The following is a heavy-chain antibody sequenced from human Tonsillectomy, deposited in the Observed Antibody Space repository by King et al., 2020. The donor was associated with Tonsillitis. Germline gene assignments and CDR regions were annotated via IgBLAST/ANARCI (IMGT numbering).Heavy chain of an antibody. J-gene: IGHJ6*03. Sequence: QLVQSGAEVKKPGASVKVSFKASGYTFTTYGISWVRQAPGQGLEWMGWISGRNVNTYYAQKFQGRVTMTTETSTTTAYMELRSLRSDDTAMYYCSRELPTQGAGENFYFYFMDVWGKGTTVTVSS. V-gene: IGHV1-18*01. CDR2: ISGRNVNT. D-gene: IGHD3-16*01. CDR3: SRELPTQGAGENFYFYFMDV. CDR1: GYTFTTYG.